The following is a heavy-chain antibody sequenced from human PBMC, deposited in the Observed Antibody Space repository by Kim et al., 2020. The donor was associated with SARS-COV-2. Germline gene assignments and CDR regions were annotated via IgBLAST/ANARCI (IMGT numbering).Heavy chain of an antibody. V-gene: IGHV3-33*01. J-gene: IGHJ4*02. CDR1: GFTFSSYG. CDR3: ARDWGYCSSTSCYIQYYFDY. Sequence: GGSLRLSCAASGFTFSSYGMHWVRQAPGKGLEWVAVIWYDGSNKYYADSVKGRFTISRDNSKNTLYLQMNSLRAEDTAVYYCARDWGYCSSTSCYIQYYFDYWGQGTLVTVSS. CDR2: IWYDGSNK. D-gene: IGHD2-2*02.